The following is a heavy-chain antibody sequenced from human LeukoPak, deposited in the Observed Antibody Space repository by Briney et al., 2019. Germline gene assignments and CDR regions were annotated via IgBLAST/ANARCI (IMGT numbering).Heavy chain of an antibody. J-gene: IGHJ4*02. D-gene: IGHD6-19*01. Sequence: GESLKISCKGSGYSFTSYWISWVRQMPGQGLEWMGRIDPSDSYTNYSPSSQGHVTISADKSISTAYLQWSSLKAADTAMYYCAIGASHRVNSSGLLWGQGTLVTVSS. CDR2: IDPSDSYT. CDR3: AIGASHRVNSSGLL. V-gene: IGHV5-10-1*01. CDR1: GYSFTSYW.